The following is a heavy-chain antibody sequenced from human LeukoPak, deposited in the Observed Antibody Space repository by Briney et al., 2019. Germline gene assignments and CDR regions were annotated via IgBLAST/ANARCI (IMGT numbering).Heavy chain of an antibody. CDR1: GGSISSSSYY. V-gene: IGHV4-39*07. J-gene: IGHJ4*02. CDR3: ARSRGWLQSHPLGY. D-gene: IGHD5-24*01. CDR2: INHSGST. Sequence: SETLSLTCTVSGGSISSSSYYWGWIRQPPGKGLEWIGEINHSGSTNYNPSLKSRVTISVDTSKNQFSLKLSSVTAANTAVYYCARSRGWLQSHPLGYWGQGTLVTVSS.